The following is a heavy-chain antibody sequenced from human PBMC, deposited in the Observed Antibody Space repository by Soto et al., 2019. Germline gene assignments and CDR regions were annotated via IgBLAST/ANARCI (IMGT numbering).Heavy chain of an antibody. CDR1: GASLRSVNYF. D-gene: IGHD3-3*01. Sequence: PSETLSLTCTVTGASLRSVNYFWSWIRRLPGKGLEWIGYIHYTGNTFYRTSLKRVGMSVDTSNNRFTLELDSVTAADTALYFCARVMEWPVDKTAHDTDVWGQGTTVTVSS. CDR3: ARVMEWPVDKTAHDTDV. V-gene: IGHV4-31*03. J-gene: IGHJ6*02. CDR2: IHYTGNT.